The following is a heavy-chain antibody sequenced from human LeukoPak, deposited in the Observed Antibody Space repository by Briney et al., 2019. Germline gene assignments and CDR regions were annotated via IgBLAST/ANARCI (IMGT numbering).Heavy chain of an antibody. D-gene: IGHD3-22*01. J-gene: IGHJ4*02. CDR1: GYSFSSYW. CDR3: ARGDYDSSGYYYYFDY. Sequence: GASLKSSCEGSGYSFSSYWIGWVRQMPGKGLEWLGIIFPGDSDTTYSPSFQGQVTISGDQSISTAYLQWSSLKASDTAMYYCARGDYDSSGYYYYFDYWGQGTLVTVSS. V-gene: IGHV5-51*01. CDR2: IFPGDSDT.